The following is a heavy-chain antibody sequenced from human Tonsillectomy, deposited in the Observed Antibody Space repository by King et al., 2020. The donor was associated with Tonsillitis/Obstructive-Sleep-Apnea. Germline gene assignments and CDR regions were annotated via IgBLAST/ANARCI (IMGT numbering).Heavy chain of an antibody. D-gene: IGHD4-17*01. Sequence: VQLQESGPGLVKPSGTLSLTCTVSGGPIIGHYWSWIRQPPGKGLEWIGYVYSTGSTFYNASLQRRITISVDRSKKQFSLSLTSVTAADTAVYYCARDNRLGDSFYMDVWGIGATVIVSS. CDR3: ARDNRLGDSFYMDV. J-gene: IGHJ6*03. CDR1: GGPIIGHY. CDR2: VYSTGST. V-gene: IGHV4-59*11.